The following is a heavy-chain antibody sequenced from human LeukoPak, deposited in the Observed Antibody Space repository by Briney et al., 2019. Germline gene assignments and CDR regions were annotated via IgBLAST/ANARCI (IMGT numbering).Heavy chain of an antibody. Sequence: HPGGSLRLSCAASGFTFSSYWMSWVGQAPGKGLEWVANIKQDGSEKYYVDSVKGRFTISRDNAKNSLYLQMNSLRAEDTAVYYCARGRRGYSGYDYRGITDYWGQGTLVTVSS. D-gene: IGHD5-12*01. CDR3: ARGRRGYSGYDYRGITDY. CDR1: GFTFSSYW. J-gene: IGHJ4*02. CDR2: IKQDGSEK. V-gene: IGHV3-7*01.